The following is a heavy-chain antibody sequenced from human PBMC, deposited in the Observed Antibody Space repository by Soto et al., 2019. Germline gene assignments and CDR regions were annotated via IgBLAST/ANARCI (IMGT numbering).Heavy chain of an antibody. CDR1: GFTFSSYD. J-gene: IGHJ3*02. CDR3: ARAISYYDYVWGITPGAFDI. Sequence: LRLSCAASGFTFSSYDMHWVRQATGKGLEWVSAIGTAGDTYYPGSVKGRFTISRENAKNSLYLQMNSLRAGDTAVYYCARAISYYDYVWGITPGAFDIWGQGTMVTVSS. CDR2: IGTAGDT. V-gene: IGHV3-13*01. D-gene: IGHD3-16*01.